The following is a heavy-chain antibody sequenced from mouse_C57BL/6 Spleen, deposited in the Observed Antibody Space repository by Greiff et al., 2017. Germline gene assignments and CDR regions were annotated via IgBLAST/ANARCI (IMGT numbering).Heavy chain of an antibody. CDR2: LNYDGSST. V-gene: IGHV5-16*01. Sequence: EVMLVESEGGLVQPGSSMKLSCTASGFTFSDYYMAWVRQVPEKGLEWVANLNYDGSSTYYLDSLKSRFIISRANAKNILFLQMSSLKSEDTATYYCARKYYGNYYAMDYWGQGTSVTVSS. D-gene: IGHD2-1*01. CDR1: GFTFSDYY. J-gene: IGHJ4*01. CDR3: ARKYYGNYYAMDY.